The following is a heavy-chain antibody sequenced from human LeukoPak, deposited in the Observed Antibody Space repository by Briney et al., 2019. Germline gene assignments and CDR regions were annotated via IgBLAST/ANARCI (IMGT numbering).Heavy chain of an antibody. D-gene: IGHD2/OR15-2a*01. V-gene: IGHV3-21*04. CDR2: ISSSSSYI. J-gene: IGHJ6*02. Sequence: GGSLRLPCAASGFTFSSYSMNWVRQAPGKGLEWVSSISSSSSYIYYADSVKGRFTISRDNAKNSLYLQMNSLRAEDTAVYYCAREAPYRYFIHYYGMDVWGQGTTVTVSS. CDR3: AREAPYRYFIHYYGMDV. CDR1: GFTFSSYS.